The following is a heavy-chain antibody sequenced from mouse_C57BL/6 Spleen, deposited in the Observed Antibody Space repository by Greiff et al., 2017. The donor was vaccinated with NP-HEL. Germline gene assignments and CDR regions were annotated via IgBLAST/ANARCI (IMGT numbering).Heavy chain of an antibody. V-gene: IGHV5-15*01. CDR3: ARHGLGFAY. CDR1: GFTFSDYG. D-gene: IGHD4-1*01. Sequence: EVQGVESGGGLVQPGGSLKLSCAASGFTFSDYGMAWVRQAPRKGPEWVAFISNLAYSIYYADTVTGRFTISRENAKNTLYLEMSSLRSEDTAMYDCARHGLGFAYWGQGTLVTVSA. CDR2: ISNLAYSI. J-gene: IGHJ3*01.